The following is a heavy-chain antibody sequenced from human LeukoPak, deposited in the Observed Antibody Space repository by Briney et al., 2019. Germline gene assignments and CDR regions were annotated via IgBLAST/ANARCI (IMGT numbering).Heavy chain of an antibody. CDR3: AREYSSNWYPFDY. Sequence: GGSLRLSCEGSGFTFSSYSMNWVRQALGKGLEWVSSMWSSSSHIFYADSVKGRFSISRDNAKNSVYLQMDSLRAEDAAEYYCAREYSSNWYPFDYWGQGILVTVSS. CDR2: MWSSSSHI. CDR1: GFTFSSYS. D-gene: IGHD6-13*01. V-gene: IGHV3-21*01. J-gene: IGHJ4*02.